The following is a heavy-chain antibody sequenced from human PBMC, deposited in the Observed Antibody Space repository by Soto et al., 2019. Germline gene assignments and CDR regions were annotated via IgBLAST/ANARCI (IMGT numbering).Heavy chain of an antibody. CDR2: VHPSGGNT. D-gene: IGHD3-3*01. CDR3: ARDYDFWSGYSPDPPYYYYYGMDV. J-gene: IGHJ6*02. Sequence: ASVKVSCKASGYSFTAYFMHWGRQAPGQGLEWMGIVHPSGGNTNYAQKFQGRVTMTRDRSTSTVYMELSSMRSEDTAVYYCARDYDFWSGYSPDPPYYYYYGMDVWGQGTTVTVSS. CDR1: GYSFTAYF. V-gene: IGHV1-46*01.